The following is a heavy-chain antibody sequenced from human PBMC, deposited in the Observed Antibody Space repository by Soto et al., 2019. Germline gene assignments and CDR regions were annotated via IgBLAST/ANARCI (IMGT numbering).Heavy chain of an antibody. D-gene: IGHD3-22*01. J-gene: IGHJ4*02. CDR1: GGSLSGYY. CDR3: AREFYYDSSGIGFDY. CDR2: FYSSGSP. Sequence: TLSLTCTVSGGSLSGYYWSWIRQPPGKGLEWIGDFYSSGSPHHNPSLKNRVSISEDRSKNEFSLKLSSVTAADTAIYYCAREFYYDSSGIGFDYWGQGTLVTVS. V-gene: IGHV4-59*01.